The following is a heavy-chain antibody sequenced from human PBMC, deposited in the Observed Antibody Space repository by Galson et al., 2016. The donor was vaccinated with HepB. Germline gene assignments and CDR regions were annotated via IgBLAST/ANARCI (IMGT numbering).Heavy chain of an antibody. CDR3: AKGARGXLDY. CDR1: GXXFSXXX. CDR2: XNNDGSXX. Sequence: SLXXXCAASGXXFSXXXMHXXXQAXXEGLXXVSXXNNDGSXXRYADSVKGRFTISRDNAKNTLFLQMNSLRVXXXAVYYCAKGARGXLDYWGQGTLVPLSS. V-gene: IGHV3-74*01. J-gene: IGHJ4*02.